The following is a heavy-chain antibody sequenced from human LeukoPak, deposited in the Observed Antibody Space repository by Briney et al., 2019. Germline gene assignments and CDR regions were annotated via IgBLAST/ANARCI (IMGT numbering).Heavy chain of an antibody. D-gene: IGHD2-21*02. CDR2: IYYSGGT. V-gene: IGHV4-59*01. CDR3: ARGARGVVTANNWFDP. J-gene: IGHJ5*02. CDR1: GASISSYY. Sequence: SETLSLTCTVSGASISSYYWSWIRQPPGKGLEWIGYIYYSGGTNYNPSLKSRVTISVDTSKNQFSLNLTSVTAADTAVYYCARGARGVVTANNWFDPWGQGTLVTVSS.